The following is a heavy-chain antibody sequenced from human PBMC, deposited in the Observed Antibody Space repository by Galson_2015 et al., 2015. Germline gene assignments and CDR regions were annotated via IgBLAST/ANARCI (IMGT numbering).Heavy chain of an antibody. CDR3: ARVSGGPIWGYFDY. D-gene: IGHD4-23*01. Sequence: SLRLSCAASGFTFNTYGMNWVRQAPGKGLEWVAIIWYDGSSKYYADSVKGRFTISRDNAKNSLYLQMNSLRDEDTAVYFCARVSGGPIWGYFDYWGQGTLVTVSP. J-gene: IGHJ4*02. V-gene: IGHV3-33*01. CDR2: IWYDGSSK. CDR1: GFTFNTYG.